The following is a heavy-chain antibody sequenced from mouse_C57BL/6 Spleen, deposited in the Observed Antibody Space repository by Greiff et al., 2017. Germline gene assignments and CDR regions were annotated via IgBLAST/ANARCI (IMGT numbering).Heavy chain of an antibody. Sequence: VQLQQSGPELVKPGASVKISCKASGYSFTDYNMNWVKQSNGKSLEWIGVINPNYGTTSYNQKFKGKATLTVDQSSSTAYMQLNSLTSEDSAVYYGARGGYGSSYVGAMDYWGQGTSVTVSS. V-gene: IGHV1-39*01. CDR2: INPNYGTT. CDR3: ARGGYGSSYVGAMDY. J-gene: IGHJ4*01. CDR1: GYSFTDYN. D-gene: IGHD1-1*01.